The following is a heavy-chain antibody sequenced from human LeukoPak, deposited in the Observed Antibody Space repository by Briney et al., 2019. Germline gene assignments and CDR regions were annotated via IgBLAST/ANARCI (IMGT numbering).Heavy chain of an antibody. CDR2: IYTSGST. CDR1: GGSISSGSYY. J-gene: IGHJ4*02. CDR3: ARESTYHFWSGYGLAADY. V-gene: IGHV4-61*02. Sequence: PSQTLSLTCTVSGGSISSGSYYWSWIRQPAGKGLEWIGRIYTSGSTNYNPSLKSRVTISVDTSKNQFSLKLSSVTAADTAVYYCARESTYHFWSGYGLAADYWGQGTLVTVSS. D-gene: IGHD3-3*01.